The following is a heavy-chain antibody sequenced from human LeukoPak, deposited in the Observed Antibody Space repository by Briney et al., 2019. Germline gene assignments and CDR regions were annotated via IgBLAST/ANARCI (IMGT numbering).Heavy chain of an antibody. CDR2: INPNSGGT. Sequence: ASVKVSCKASGYTFTSYYMHWVRQAPGQGLEWMGWINPNSGGTNYAQKFQGGVTMTRDTSISTAYMELSRLRSDDTAVYYCAREVVVPAAPLDYWGQGTLVTVSS. V-gene: IGHV1-2*02. D-gene: IGHD2-2*01. CDR3: AREVVVPAAPLDY. J-gene: IGHJ4*02. CDR1: GYTFTSYY.